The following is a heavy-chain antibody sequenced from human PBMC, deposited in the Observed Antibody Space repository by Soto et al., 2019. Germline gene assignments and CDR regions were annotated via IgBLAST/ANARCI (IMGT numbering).Heavy chain of an antibody. CDR2: INHSGST. V-gene: IGHV4-34*01. CDR1: GGSFSGYY. J-gene: IGHJ4*02. CDR3: ARGGDWNYLTWFDY. Sequence: PSETLSLTCAVYGGSFSGYYWSWIRQPPGKGLEWIGEINHSGSTNYNPSLKSRVTISVDTSKNQFSLKPSSVTAADTAVYYCARGGDWNYLTWFDYWGQGTLVTVSS. D-gene: IGHD1-7*01.